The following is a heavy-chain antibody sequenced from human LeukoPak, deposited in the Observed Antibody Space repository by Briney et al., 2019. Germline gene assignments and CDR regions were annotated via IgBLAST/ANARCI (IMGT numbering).Heavy chain of an antibody. Sequence: PGGSLRLSCAASGFTFSSYAMHWVRQAPGKGLEYVSAISSNGGSTYYANSVKGRFTISRDNSKNTLYLQMGSLRAEDMAVYYCARDTGSYYLDYWGQGTLVTVSS. J-gene: IGHJ4*02. CDR3: ARDTGSYYLDY. V-gene: IGHV3-64*01. CDR2: ISSNGGST. D-gene: IGHD1-26*01. CDR1: GFTFSSYA.